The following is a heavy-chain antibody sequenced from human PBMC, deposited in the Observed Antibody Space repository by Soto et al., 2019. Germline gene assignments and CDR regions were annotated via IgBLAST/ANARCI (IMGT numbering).Heavy chain of an antibody. V-gene: IGHV3-11*01. D-gene: IGHD3-16*01. Sequence: QMQLVQSGGGLVKPGGSLTLSCKASGFTFSDYYMIWVRQTPGKGLEWLSYISDSGSTIYYADSVRARFTIFRENAAKSVHLEPDGLTDGDTAFYYFARGSLGWTMGGGVGPLGQGSLVTVSS. CDR2: ISDSGSTI. CDR3: ARGSLGWTMGGGVGP. CDR1: GFTFSDYY. J-gene: IGHJ5*02.